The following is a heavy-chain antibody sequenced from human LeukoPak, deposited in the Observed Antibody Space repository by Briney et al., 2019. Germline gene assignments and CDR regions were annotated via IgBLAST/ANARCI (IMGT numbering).Heavy chain of an antibody. Sequence: ASVKVSCKASGYTFTSYDINWVRQATGQGLEWMGWMNPNSGNTGYAQKFQGRVTITRNTSISTAYMELSSLRSEDTAVYYCARATLLERGALDIWGQGTMVTVSS. D-gene: IGHD1-1*01. CDR1: GYTFTSYD. CDR2: MNPNSGNT. V-gene: IGHV1-8*03. J-gene: IGHJ3*02. CDR3: ARATLLERGALDI.